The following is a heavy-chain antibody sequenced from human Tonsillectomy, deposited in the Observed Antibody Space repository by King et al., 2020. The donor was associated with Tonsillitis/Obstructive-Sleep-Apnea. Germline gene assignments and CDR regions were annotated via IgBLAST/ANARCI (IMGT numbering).Heavy chain of an antibody. J-gene: IGHJ3*02. D-gene: IGHD2-15*01. CDR1: GFTFSSYA. Sequence: VQLVESGGGLVQPGGSLRLSCAASGFTFSSYALSWVRQAPGKVLECVSAISGIGGSTYYADSVEGRFTISRDNSKNTLYLQMNSLRAEDTAVYYCAKEGYCSGGSCYGNDAFDIWGQGTMVTVSS. CDR2: ISGIGGST. V-gene: IGHV3-23*04. CDR3: AKEGYCSGGSCYGNDAFDI.